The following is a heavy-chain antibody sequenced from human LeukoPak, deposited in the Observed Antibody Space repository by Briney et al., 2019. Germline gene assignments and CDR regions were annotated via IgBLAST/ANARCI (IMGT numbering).Heavy chain of an antibody. CDR3: ARVIVGANSHAFDI. CDR1: GYSISSGYY. V-gene: IGHV4-38-2*02. D-gene: IGHD1-26*01. Sequence: SETLSLTCTVSGYSISSGYYWGWIRQPPGKGLEWIGSIYHSGSTYYNPSLKSRVTISVDTSKNQFSLKLSSVTAADTAVYYCARVIVGANSHAFDIWGQGTMVTVSS. J-gene: IGHJ3*02. CDR2: IYHSGST.